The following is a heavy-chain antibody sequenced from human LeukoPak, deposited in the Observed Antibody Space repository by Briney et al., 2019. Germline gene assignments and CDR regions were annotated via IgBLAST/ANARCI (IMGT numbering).Heavy chain of an antibody. V-gene: IGHV3-48*03. J-gene: IGHJ3*02. D-gene: IGHD1-26*01. CDR2: ISSSGSNI. Sequence: GAPRDSRAASGLPLCTLVNNLGGQAPRKRPEWVSYISSSGSNICYADSVKGRFTISRDNAKNSLYLQMNSLRAEDTALYYCARDRRSGDDAFDIWGQGTMVTVSS. CDR3: ARDRRSGDDAFDI. CDR1: GLPLCTLV.